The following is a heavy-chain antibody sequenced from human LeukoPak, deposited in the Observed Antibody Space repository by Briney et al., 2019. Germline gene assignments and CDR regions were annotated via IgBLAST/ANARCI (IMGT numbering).Heavy chain of an antibody. V-gene: IGHV4-59*01. CDR2: IYYSGST. CDR3: ARFSSSWSNNWFDP. D-gene: IGHD6-13*01. CDR1: GGSISSYY. Sequence: SETLSLTCTVSGGSISSYYWSWIRQPPGKGLEWIGYIYYSGSTNYNPSLKSRVTTSVDTSKNQFSLKLSSVTAADTAVYYCARFSSSWSNNWFDPWGQGTLVTVSS. J-gene: IGHJ5*02.